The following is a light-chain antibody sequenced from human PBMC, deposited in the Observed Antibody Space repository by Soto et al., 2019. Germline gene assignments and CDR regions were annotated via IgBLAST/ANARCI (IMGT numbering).Light chain of an antibody. V-gene: IGKV1-13*02. Sequence: AIQLTQSPSSLSASVGDRVTITCRASQGISSALAWYQQKPGKAPKLLIYDASRLESGVPSRFSGSGSGTDFTLTISSLQPEDFATYYFQQFNSYPITFGQGTRLEIK. J-gene: IGKJ5*01. CDR3: QQFNSYPIT. CDR2: DAS. CDR1: QGISSA.